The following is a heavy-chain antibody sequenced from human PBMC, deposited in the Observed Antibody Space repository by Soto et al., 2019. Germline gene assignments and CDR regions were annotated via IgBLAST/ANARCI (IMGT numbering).Heavy chain of an antibody. CDR3: AFEGMFMTH. Sequence: QITLKESGPPLVKPTQTLTLTCTFSGFSLITSGVAVGWIRQPPGKSLEWLALIYWDDDKRYSPSLKSRLTIAKDTSQSPVVLTMTNMDPVDTATYFCAFEGMFMTHWGQGTLVTVSS. CDR2: IYWDDDK. CDR1: GFSLITSGVA. D-gene: IGHD3-16*01. J-gene: IGHJ4*02. V-gene: IGHV2-5*02.